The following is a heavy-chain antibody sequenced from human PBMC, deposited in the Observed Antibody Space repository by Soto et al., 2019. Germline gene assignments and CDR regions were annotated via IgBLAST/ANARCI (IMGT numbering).Heavy chain of an antibody. D-gene: IGHD6-13*01. CDR1: GFTFSSYS. J-gene: IGHJ4*02. Sequence: GGSLRLSCAASGFTFSSYSMNWVRQAPGKGLEWVSSISSSSIYIYYADSVKGRFTISRDNAKSSLYLQMNSLRAEDTAVYYCASQSAAGTDVYYFDYWGQGTLVTVSS. CDR2: ISSSSIYI. V-gene: IGHV3-21*01. CDR3: ASQSAAGTDVYYFDY.